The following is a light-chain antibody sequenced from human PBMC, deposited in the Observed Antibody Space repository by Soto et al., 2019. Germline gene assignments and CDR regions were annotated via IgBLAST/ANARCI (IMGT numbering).Light chain of an antibody. CDR2: GAS. Sequence: EIVLTQSPGTLSLSPGERATLSCSASQSVSSSYLAWYQQKPGQAPRLLIYGASSTATGIPDRFSGSGSGTDFTLTISRLEPEDFAMYYCQQYGSSLHTFGQGTKLEIK. J-gene: IGKJ2*01. CDR3: QQYGSSLHT. V-gene: IGKV3-20*01. CDR1: QSVSSSY.